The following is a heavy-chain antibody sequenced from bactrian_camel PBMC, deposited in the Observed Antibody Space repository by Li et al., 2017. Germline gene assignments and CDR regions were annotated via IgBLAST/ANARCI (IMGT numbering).Heavy chain of an antibody. CDR1: YYTVSAYC. J-gene: IGHJ6*01. CDR3: AARGGYWCRTLLKRADFGY. D-gene: IGHD1*01. CDR2: VDRDVGVT. V-gene: IGHV3S40*01. Sequence: DVQLVESGGGSVQTGGSLTLSCAASYYTVSAYCMAWFRQAPGKEREGVAAVDRDVGVTYYADSVKGRFTISRDNAKNTIFLQMNSLKPEDTAMYYCAARGGYWCRTLLKRADFGYWGQGTQVTVS.